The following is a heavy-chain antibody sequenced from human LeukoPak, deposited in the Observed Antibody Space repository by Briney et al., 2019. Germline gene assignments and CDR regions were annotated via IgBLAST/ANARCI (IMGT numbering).Heavy chain of an antibody. J-gene: IGHJ4*02. D-gene: IGHD6-13*01. Sequence: GGSLRLSCAASGFTISSNYMSWVRQAPGKGLEWVSVIFSGGSTYYADSVQGRFTISRDNSKNTLYLQMNNLRAEDTAVYYCARDQIGSWWGQGTLVIVSS. CDR2: IFSGGST. V-gene: IGHV3-66*01. CDR1: GFTISSNY. CDR3: ARDQIGSW.